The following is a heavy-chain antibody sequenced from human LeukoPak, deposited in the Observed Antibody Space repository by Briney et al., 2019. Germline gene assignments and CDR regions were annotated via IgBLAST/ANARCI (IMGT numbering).Heavy chain of an antibody. CDR3: ARHQVDYGDYVNAFDI. Sequence: SETLSLTCTVSGGSISSYYWSWIRQPPGKGLEWIGYIYYSGSTNYNPSLKSRVTISVDTSKNQFSLKLSSVTAAGTAVYYCARHQVDYGDYVNAFDIWGQGTMVTVSS. J-gene: IGHJ3*02. CDR1: GGSISSYY. CDR2: IYYSGST. V-gene: IGHV4-59*08. D-gene: IGHD4-17*01.